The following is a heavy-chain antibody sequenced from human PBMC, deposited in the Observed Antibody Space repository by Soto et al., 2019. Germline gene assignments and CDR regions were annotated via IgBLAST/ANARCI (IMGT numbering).Heavy chain of an antibody. Sequence: GGSLRLSCAASGFTFNTYAMHWVRQAPGKGLVWVSRINSDGSSMGYADSVKGRFTISRDNAKNTLYLQMNSLRAEDTAVYYCAVIPRPGDGFDIWGQGTMVTVSS. CDR3: AVIPRPGDGFDI. V-gene: IGHV3-74*01. CDR2: INSDGSSM. CDR1: GFTFNTYA. D-gene: IGHD2-21*01. J-gene: IGHJ3*02.